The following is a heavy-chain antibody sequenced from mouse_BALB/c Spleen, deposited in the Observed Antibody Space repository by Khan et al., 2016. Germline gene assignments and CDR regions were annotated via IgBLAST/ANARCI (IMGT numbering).Heavy chain of an antibody. CDR2: ISDGGSYT. J-gene: IGHJ3*01. D-gene: IGHD2-4*01. CDR1: GFTFSDYY. V-gene: IGHV5-4*02. CDR3: SREGLRRGFAY. Sequence: EVELVESGGGLVKPGGSLKLSCAASGFTFSDYYMYWVRQTPEKRLEWVATISDGGSYTYYTDSVKGRFTISRDNAKNNLYLQMSSLKSEDTAMYYCSREGLRRGFAYWGQGTRVTVSA.